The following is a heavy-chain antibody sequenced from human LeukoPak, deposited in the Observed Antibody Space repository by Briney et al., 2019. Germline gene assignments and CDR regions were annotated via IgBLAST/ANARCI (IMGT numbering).Heavy chain of an antibody. Sequence: PGGTLRLSCAASGFIFSRYGMSWVRKAPGKGLEWVSAISGSGGTTYYADSVKGRFTISRDNSKSTLYLQINSLRAEDTAVYYCAKDHLPGIVVADRDYWGQGTLVTVSS. D-gene: IGHD6-19*01. CDR3: AKDHLPGIVVADRDY. V-gene: IGHV3-23*01. CDR1: GFIFSRYG. J-gene: IGHJ4*02. CDR2: ISGSGGTT.